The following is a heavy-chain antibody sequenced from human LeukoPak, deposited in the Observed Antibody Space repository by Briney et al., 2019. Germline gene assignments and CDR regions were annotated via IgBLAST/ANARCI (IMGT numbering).Heavy chain of an antibody. CDR2: FDPEDGET. J-gene: IGHJ6*02. D-gene: IGHD6-13*01. CDR1: GYTLTELS. CDR3: ATDLLVRTHYYYYGMDV. Sequence: ASVKVSCKVSGYTLTELSMHWVRQAPGKGLEWMGGFDPEDGETIYAQKFQGRVTMTEDTSTDTAYMELSSLRSEDTAVYYCATDLLVRTHYYYYGMDVWGQGTTVTVSS. V-gene: IGHV1-24*01.